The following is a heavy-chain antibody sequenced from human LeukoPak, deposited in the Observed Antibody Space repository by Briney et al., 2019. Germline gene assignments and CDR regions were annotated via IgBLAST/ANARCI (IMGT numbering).Heavy chain of an antibody. Sequence: ASVKVSCKASGYTFTSYGISWVRQAPGQGLEWMGWISAYNGNTNYAQKFQGRVTITADKSTSTAYMELSSLRSEDTAVYYCARGGIVGATRFDYWGQGTLVTVSS. V-gene: IGHV1-18*01. CDR1: GYTFTSYG. CDR2: ISAYNGNT. J-gene: IGHJ4*02. D-gene: IGHD1-26*01. CDR3: ARGGIVGATRFDY.